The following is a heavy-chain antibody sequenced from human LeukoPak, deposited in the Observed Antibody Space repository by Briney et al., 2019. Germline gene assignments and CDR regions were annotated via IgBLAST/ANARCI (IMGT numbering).Heavy chain of an antibody. D-gene: IGHD6-13*01. CDR2: ISAYNGNT. J-gene: IGHJ6*02. CDR1: GYTFTSYG. Sequence: ASVKVSCKASGYTFTSYGISWVRQAPGQGLEWMGWISAYNGNTNYAQKLQGRVTMTTDTSTSTAYMKLRSLRSDDTAVYYCARDLQNPGYSSSWYYYYYGMDVWGQGTTVTVSS. V-gene: IGHV1-18*01. CDR3: ARDLQNPGYSSSWYYYYYGMDV.